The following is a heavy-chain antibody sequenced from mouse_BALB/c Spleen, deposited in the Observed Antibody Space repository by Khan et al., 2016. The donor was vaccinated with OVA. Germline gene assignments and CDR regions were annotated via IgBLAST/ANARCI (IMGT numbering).Heavy chain of an antibody. D-gene: IGHD2-1*01. CDR2: INPNDGDT. V-gene: IGHV1S81*02. Sequence: QVQLKQSGAELVKPGASVKLSCKASGYTFTSYYMYWVKQRPGQGLEWIGEINPNDGDTNFNEKFKSKATLTVDKSSSTVYMQLSSLTSEDSAVYYCTRSGYGTFAYWGQGTLVTVSA. J-gene: IGHJ3*01. CDR1: GYTFTSYY. CDR3: TRSGYGTFAY.